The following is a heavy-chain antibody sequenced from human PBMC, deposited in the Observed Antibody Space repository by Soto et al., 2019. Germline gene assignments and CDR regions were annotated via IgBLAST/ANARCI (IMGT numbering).Heavy chain of an antibody. CDR2: TSGNGGST. Sequence: VQLLESGGALVQPGGSLRLSCAASGFTFSDYAMTWVRQAPGKGLEWVSHTSGNGGSTYYADSVKGRFTISRDNSRDMMHLQMNSLRAEDTALYYCTRTLFIAARGVEPFDYWGQGALVTVSS. CDR3: TRTLFIAARGVEPFDY. CDR1: GFTFSDYA. V-gene: IGHV3-23*01. D-gene: IGHD6-6*01. J-gene: IGHJ4*02.